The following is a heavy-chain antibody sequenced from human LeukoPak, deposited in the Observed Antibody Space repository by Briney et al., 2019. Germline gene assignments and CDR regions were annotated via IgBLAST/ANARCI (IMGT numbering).Heavy chain of an antibody. Sequence: GGSLRLSCAASGFTFSSYWMHWVRQAPGKGLEWVSVIYSGGSTYYAGSVKGRFTISRDNSKNTLYLQMNSLRAEDTAVYYCASSKQSYSSSWYYFDYWGQGTLVTVSS. CDR1: GFTFSSYW. CDR2: IYSGGST. J-gene: IGHJ4*02. CDR3: ASSKQSYSSSWYYFDY. D-gene: IGHD6-13*01. V-gene: IGHV3-53*01.